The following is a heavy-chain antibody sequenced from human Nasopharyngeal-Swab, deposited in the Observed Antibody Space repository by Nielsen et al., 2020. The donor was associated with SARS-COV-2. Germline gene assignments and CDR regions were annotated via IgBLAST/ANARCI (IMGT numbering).Heavy chain of an antibody. CDR3: ARDAEEWLVVPSLSFDH. D-gene: IGHD5-18*01. J-gene: IGHJ4*02. CDR1: GYSFRSYG. V-gene: IGHV1-18*01. CDR2: ISLYNGDT. Sequence: ASVKVSCKASGYSFRSYGINWVRQAPGQGLEWMGWISLYNGDTNYAEKFQGRVSMTTDTSTTTAFMELTSLRSDDTAVYYCARDAEEWLVVPSLSFDHWGQGTLVTVSS.